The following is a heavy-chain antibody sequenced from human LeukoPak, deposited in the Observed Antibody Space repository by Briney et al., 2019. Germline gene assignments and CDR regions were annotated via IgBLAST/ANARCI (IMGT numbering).Heavy chain of an antibody. V-gene: IGHV4-59*01. CDR3: ARSRSGYSYDHAAFEI. Sequence: SETLSLTCTVSGGSISTYYWSWIRQPPGKGLEWIAYIDYRGSTTYNPSLRSRVTISVDTSRNQFSLKLSSVTAADTAVYCCARSRSGYSYDHAAFEIWGQGTMVTVSS. CDR2: IDYRGST. D-gene: IGHD5-18*01. J-gene: IGHJ3*02. CDR1: GGSISTYY.